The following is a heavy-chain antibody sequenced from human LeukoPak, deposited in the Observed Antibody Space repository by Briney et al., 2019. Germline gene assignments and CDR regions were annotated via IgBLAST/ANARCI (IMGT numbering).Heavy chain of an antibody. D-gene: IGHD3-22*01. Sequence: ASVKVSCKASGYTFTGYYIHWLRQAPGQGLEWMGWMHPNSGGTEYAQKFQGRVTMTRDTSISTAYMELSRLRSDDTAVYYCARDKLRTDYYDSSGYYPVDYWGQGTLVIVSS. CDR2: MHPNSGGT. J-gene: IGHJ4*02. V-gene: IGHV1-2*02. CDR3: ARDKLRTDYYDSSGYYPVDY. CDR1: GYTFTGYY.